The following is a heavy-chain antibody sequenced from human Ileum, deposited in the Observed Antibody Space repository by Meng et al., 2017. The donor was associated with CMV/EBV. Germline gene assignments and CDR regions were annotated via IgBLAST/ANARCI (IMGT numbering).Heavy chain of an antibody. D-gene: IGHD7-27*01. CDR2: VNQDGSQK. J-gene: IGHJ4*02. CDR3: ATTGEDY. CDR1: GSTLTRYW. Sequence: ELGGGLVKPGRSLRLSFVASGSTLTRYWMTWVRQSPGKGLEWVANVNQDGSQKYYVDSVKGRFTISRDNAQNSLYLQMNSLRAEDTAVYYCATTGEDYWGQGTLVTVPS. V-gene: IGHV3-7*02.